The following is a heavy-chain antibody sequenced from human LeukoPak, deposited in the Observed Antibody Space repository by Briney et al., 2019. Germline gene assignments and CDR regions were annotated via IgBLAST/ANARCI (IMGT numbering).Heavy chain of an antibody. J-gene: IGHJ4*02. V-gene: IGHV3-23*01. CDR3: AREATSSSGWYIDY. CDR2: ISGPGDNT. Sequence: GGSLRLSCAASGFTFTRYAMKWVRQAPGKGPEWVSTISGPGDNTYYADPVKGRFTISRDNSKNTVSLQMNSLRAGDTAVYYCAREATSSSGWYIDYWGQGTLVAVSS. D-gene: IGHD6-25*01. CDR1: GFTFTRYA.